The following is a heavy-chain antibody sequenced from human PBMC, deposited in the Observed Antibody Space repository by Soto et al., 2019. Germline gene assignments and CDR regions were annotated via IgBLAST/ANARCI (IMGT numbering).Heavy chain of an antibody. CDR3: ARERTGTTSMDV. D-gene: IGHD1-1*01. J-gene: IGHJ6*02. Sequence: QVQLVQSEAEVKKPGASVKVSCKASGYTFTSYDINWVRQATGQGLEWMGWMNTNSGNTGYAQKFQGRVTTTRNTSISTAYMGLSSLRSEDTAVYYCARERTGTTSMDVWGQGTAVTVSS. V-gene: IGHV1-8*01. CDR2: MNTNSGNT. CDR1: GYTFTSYD.